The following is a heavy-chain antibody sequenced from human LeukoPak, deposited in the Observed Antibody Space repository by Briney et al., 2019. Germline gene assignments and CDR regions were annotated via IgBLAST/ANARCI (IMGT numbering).Heavy chain of an antibody. J-gene: IGHJ4*02. Sequence: SETLSLTFTVSGGSISSYYWSWIRQPPGKGLEWIGYIYYSGSTNYNPSLKSRVTISVDTSKNQFSLKLSSVTAADTAVYYCARHWSSSWFIDYWGQGTLVTVSS. D-gene: IGHD6-13*01. CDR3: ARHWSSSWFIDY. CDR1: GGSISSYY. V-gene: IGHV4-59*08. CDR2: IYYSGST.